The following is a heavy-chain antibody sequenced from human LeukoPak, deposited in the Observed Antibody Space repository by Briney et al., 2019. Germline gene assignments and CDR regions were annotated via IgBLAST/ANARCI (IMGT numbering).Heavy chain of an antibody. CDR1: GFTFSSYG. CDR3: AKGNYYDSSSYFDY. V-gene: IGHV3-33*06. D-gene: IGHD3-22*01. Sequence: GGPLRLSCAASGFTFSSYGMHWVRQAPGKGLEGVAVIWYDGSNKYYADSVKGRFTISRDNSKNTLYLQMNSLRAEDTAVYYCAKGNYYDSSSYFDYWGQGTLVTVSS. CDR2: IWYDGSNK. J-gene: IGHJ4*02.